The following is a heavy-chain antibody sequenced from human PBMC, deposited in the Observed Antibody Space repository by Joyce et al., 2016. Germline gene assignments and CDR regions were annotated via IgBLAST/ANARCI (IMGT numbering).Heavy chain of an antibody. CDR2: IIRIVGTA. CDR3: AQPSEGAAFPLDY. CDR1: GGTFSSYA. D-gene: IGHD1-26*01. Sequence: QVQLVQSGAEVKKPGSSVQISCKASGGTFSSYAISWVRQAPGQGLELMGGIIRIVGTANSAQKYQGRVTITADTSTNTAYMELSSLGSEDTAVYYCAQPSEGAAFPLDYWGQGTLVTVSS. J-gene: IGHJ4*02. V-gene: IGHV1-69*06.